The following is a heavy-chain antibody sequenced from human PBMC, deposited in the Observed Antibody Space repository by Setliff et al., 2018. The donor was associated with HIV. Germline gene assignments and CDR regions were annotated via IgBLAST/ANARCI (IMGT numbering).Heavy chain of an antibody. Sequence: ASVKVSCKASGYTFTSHGISWVRQAPGQGLEWMGWISTYNDNTNYAQKLQGRVTMTTGTSTRTAYMELRSLRTDDTAVYYCARHDGLRSVHGAFDIWGQGTMVTVSS. D-gene: IGHD4-17*01. J-gene: IGHJ3*02. CDR1: GYTFTSHG. CDR2: ISTYNDNT. V-gene: IGHV1-18*01. CDR3: ARHDGLRSVHGAFDI.